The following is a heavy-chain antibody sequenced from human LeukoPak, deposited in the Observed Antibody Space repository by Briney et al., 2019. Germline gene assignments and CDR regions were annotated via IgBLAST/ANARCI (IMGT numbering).Heavy chain of an antibody. J-gene: IGHJ4*02. D-gene: IGHD6-19*01. CDR2: IMKDGGHK. CDR1: GFTFSSYW. Sequence: GGSLRLSCEASGFTFSSYWMGWVRQAPGKGLEWVANIMKDGGHKNYVDSVKGRFTISRDNAKNSLFLQMNSLRAEDTAVYYCARGTQWLEYYFDYWGQGTLVTVSS. V-gene: IGHV3-7*01. CDR3: ARGTQWLEYYFDY.